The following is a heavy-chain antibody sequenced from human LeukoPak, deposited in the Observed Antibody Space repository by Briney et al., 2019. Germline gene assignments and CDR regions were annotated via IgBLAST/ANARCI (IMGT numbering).Heavy chain of an antibody. J-gene: IGHJ4*02. V-gene: IGHV3-66*01. D-gene: IGHD2-21*02. CDR3: TRGQSYCGADCYSD. CDR1: GFSVSSYY. Sequence: PGGSLRLSCAASGFSVSSYYMSWVRQSPGKGLEWVSVMYTGGGRYYGDSVKGRFTISRDNSKNTVFLQMNSLRVEDTALYYCTRGQSYCGADCYSDWGQGTLVTVSS. CDR2: MYTGGGR.